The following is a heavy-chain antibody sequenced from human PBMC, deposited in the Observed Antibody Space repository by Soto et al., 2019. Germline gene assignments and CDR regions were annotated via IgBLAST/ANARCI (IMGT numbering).Heavy chain of an antibody. Sequence: SETLSLTCTVSGGSISSGGYYWSWIRQHPGKGLEWIEYIYYSGSTYYNPSLKSRVTISVDTSKNQFSLKLSSVTAADTAVYYCARDSGGDWFDPWGQGTLVTVSS. CDR2: IYYSGST. CDR1: GGSISSGGYY. CDR3: ARDSGGDWFDP. V-gene: IGHV4-31*03. J-gene: IGHJ5*02. D-gene: IGHD2-8*02.